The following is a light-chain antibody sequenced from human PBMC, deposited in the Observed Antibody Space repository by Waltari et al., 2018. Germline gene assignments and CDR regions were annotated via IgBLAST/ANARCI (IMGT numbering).Light chain of an antibody. CDR3: QQYNSYHIFT. CDR2: KAY. J-gene: IGKJ3*01. Sequence: DIQMTQSPSTLSASVGDRVTLTCRDSQNINSGLAWYQQKPGKAPKLLIYKAYSLETGVPSRFSGSESGTEFTLTINSLQPDDFATYYCQQYNSYHIFTFGPGTKVEI. V-gene: IGKV1-5*03. CDR1: QNINSG.